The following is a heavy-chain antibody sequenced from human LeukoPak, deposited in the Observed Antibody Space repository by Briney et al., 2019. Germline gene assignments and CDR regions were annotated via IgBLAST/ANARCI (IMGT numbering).Heavy chain of an antibody. D-gene: IGHD3-10*01. Sequence: SETLSLTCTVSGGSISSSSYYCGWIRQPPGKGLEWIGSIYYSGSTYYNPSLKSRVTISVDTSKNQFSLKLSSVTAADTAVYYCARQRRYYGSGSYPRPYYYYYMDVWGKGTTVTISS. CDR1: GGSISSSSYY. J-gene: IGHJ6*03. CDR2: IYYSGST. CDR3: ARQRRYYGSGSYPRPYYYYYMDV. V-gene: IGHV4-39*07.